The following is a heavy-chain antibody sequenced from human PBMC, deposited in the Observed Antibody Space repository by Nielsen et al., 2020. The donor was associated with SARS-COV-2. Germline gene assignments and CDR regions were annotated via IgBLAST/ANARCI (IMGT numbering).Heavy chain of an antibody. CDR2: IYYSGST. Sequence: GSLRLSCTVSGGSISSYYWSWIRQPPGKGLEWIGYIYYSGSTNYNPSLKSRVTISVDTSKNQFSLKLSSVTAADTAVYYCARDTGMWSGGMDVWGQGTTVTVSS. CDR3: ARDTGMWSGGMDV. J-gene: IGHJ6*02. V-gene: IGHV4-59*13. D-gene: IGHD3-3*01. CDR1: GGSISSYY.